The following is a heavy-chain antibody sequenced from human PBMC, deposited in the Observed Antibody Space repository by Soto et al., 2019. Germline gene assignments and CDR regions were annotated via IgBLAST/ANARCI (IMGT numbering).Heavy chain of an antibody. CDR3: VRGQYCSVGSCSKYYYYMDV. D-gene: IGHD2-15*01. CDR2: VNNEGGNV. Sequence: EVQLVESGGGLVQPGGSLRLSCAASGFTFSGYWMRWVRQAPGKGVLWVSRVNNEGGNVWYAESVKGRFTISRDNARNTLDLHMNGLRAEDAAVYYCVRGQYCSVGSCSKYYYYMDVWGKGTTVTVSS. J-gene: IGHJ6*03. CDR1: GFTFSGYW. V-gene: IGHV3-74*01.